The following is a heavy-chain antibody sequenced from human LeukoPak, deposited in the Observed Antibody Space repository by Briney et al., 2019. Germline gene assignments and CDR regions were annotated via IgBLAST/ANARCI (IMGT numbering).Heavy chain of an antibody. V-gene: IGHV3-21*01. J-gene: IGHJ3*02. CDR3: ARGQSGMVRGVPWSDAFDI. CDR2: ISSSSSYI. Sequence: GGSLRLSCAASGFTFSSYSMNWVRQAPGKGLEWVSSISSSSSYIYYADSVKGRFTISRDNAKNSLYLQMNSLRAEDTAVYYCARGQSGMVRGVPWSDAFDIWGQGTVVTVSS. D-gene: IGHD3-10*01. CDR1: GFTFSSYS.